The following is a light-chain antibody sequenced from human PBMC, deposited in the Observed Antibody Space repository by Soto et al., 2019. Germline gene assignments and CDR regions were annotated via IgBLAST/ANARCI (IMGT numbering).Light chain of an antibody. J-gene: IGKJ2*01. CDR1: QSVSSSY. CDR3: QQYGSSPPWYT. V-gene: IGKV3-20*01. CDR2: GAS. Sequence: EIVLTQSPGTLSLSPGERATLSCRASQSVSSSYLAWYQQKPGQAPRLLIYGASSRATGIPDRFSGSGSGTDFTLIISRLEPEDFAVYYCQQYGSSPPWYTFGQGTKLEIK.